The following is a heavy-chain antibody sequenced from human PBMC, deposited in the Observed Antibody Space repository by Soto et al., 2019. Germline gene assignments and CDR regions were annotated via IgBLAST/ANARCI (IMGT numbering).Heavy chain of an antibody. CDR2: ISYDGSNK. J-gene: IGHJ5*02. V-gene: IGHV3-30*18. D-gene: IGHD6-6*01. CDR3: AKECCIAARQTWFDP. CDR1: GFTFSSYG. Sequence: QVQLVESGGGVVQPGRSLRLSCAASGFTFSSYGMHWVRQAPGKGLEWVAVISYDGSNKYYADSVKGRFTISRDNSKNTLYLQMNSLRAEDTAVYYCAKECCIAARQTWFDPWGQGTLVTVSS.